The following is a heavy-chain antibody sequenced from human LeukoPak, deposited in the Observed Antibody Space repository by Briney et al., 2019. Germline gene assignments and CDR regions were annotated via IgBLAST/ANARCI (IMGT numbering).Heavy chain of an antibody. CDR1: GFKLNDYA. CDR3: AKETKVGENLYYLDY. V-gene: IGHV3-9*01. CDR2: LRWHSGSI. Sequence: GRSLRLSCVASGFKLNDYAMHWVRQAPGKGVEWVSGLRWHSGSIGYADSVKGRFIISRDNAKNSLYLEMNSLRPEDSALYYCAKETKVGENLYYLDYWGGGTLVTVSS. J-gene: IGHJ4*02. D-gene: IGHD1-26*01.